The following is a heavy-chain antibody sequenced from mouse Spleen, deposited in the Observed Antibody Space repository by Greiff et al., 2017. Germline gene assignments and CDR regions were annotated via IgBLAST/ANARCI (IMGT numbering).Heavy chain of an antibody. CDR2: IYPGDGST. D-gene: IGHD2-3*01. J-gene: IGHJ4*01. V-gene: IGHV1S56*01. Sequence: QVQLQQSGPELEKPGASVKISCKASGYTFTSYYIHWVKQRPGQGLEWIGWIYPGDGSTKYNEKFKGKTTLTADKSSSTAYMLLSSLTSEDSAIYFCARYDGYYEYAMDYWGQGTSVTVSS. CDR3: ARYDGYYEYAMDY. CDR1: GYTFTSYY.